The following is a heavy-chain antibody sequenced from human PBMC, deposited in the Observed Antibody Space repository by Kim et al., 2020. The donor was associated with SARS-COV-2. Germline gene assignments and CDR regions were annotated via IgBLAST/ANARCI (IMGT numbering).Heavy chain of an antibody. J-gene: IGHJ3*02. CDR2: IVVGSGNT. V-gene: IGHV1-58*01. CDR1: AFTFTSSA. CDR3: AAGLIADAFDI. Sequence: SVKVSCKASAFTFTSSAVQWVRQARGQRLEWIGWIVVGSGNTNYAQKFQERVTITRDMSTSTAYMELSSLRSEDTAVYYCAAGLIADAFDIWGQGTMVTVSS. D-gene: IGHD3-22*01.